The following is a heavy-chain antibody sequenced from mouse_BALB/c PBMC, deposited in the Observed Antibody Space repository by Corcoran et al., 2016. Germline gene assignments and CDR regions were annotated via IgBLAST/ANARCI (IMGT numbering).Heavy chain of an antibody. J-gene: IGHJ3*01. V-gene: IGHV1-26*01. CDR2: INPYNGGT. Sequence: EVQLQQSGPELVKPGASMKISCKASGYSFTGYAMNWVKQSHGKNLEWMGLINPYNGGTSYNQNFKGKATLTVDKSSSTAYMELLSLTSEDSAVYYCARDYDGLVAYWGQGTLVTVSA. CDR3: ARDYDGLVAY. D-gene: IGHD2-4*01. CDR1: GYSFTGYA.